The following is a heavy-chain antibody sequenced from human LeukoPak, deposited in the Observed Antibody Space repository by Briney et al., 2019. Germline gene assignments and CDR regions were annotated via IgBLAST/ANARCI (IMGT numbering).Heavy chain of an antibody. V-gene: IGHV1-18*01. J-gene: IGHJ2*01. D-gene: IGHD2-15*01. CDR3: ARDLGGYCSGGSCDRGLWYFDL. CDR2: ISAYNGNT. CDR1: GYTFTSYG. Sequence: GASVKVSCKASGYTFTSYGISWVRQAPGQGLEWMGWISAYNGNTNYAQKLQGRVTMTTDTSTSTAYMELRSLRSDDTAVYYCARDLGGYCSGGSCDRGLWYFDLWGRGTLVTVSS.